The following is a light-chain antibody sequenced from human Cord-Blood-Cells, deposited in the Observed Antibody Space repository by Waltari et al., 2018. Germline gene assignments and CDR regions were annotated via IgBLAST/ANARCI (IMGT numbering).Light chain of an antibody. CDR3: SSYTSSSSYV. Sequence: QSALTQPASVSGSPGQSITIPCTGTSSDVGGYNYVSRYQQHPGKAPKLMLYDVSKRPSGVSNRFSGSKSGTTASLTISGLQAEDEADYYCSSYTSSSSYVFGTGTKVTVL. J-gene: IGLJ1*01. CDR2: DVS. V-gene: IGLV2-14*01. CDR1: SSDVGGYNY.